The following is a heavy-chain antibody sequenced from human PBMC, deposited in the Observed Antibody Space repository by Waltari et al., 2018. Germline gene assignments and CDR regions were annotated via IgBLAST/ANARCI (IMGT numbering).Heavy chain of an antibody. CDR3: AKASRAYCGGDCYSRYFDY. CDR2: ISGSGGST. V-gene: IGHV3-23*01. CDR1: GFTFSSYA. D-gene: IGHD2-21*01. Sequence: EVQLLESGGGLVQPGGSLRLSCAASGFTFSSYAMSWVRQAPGKGLEWVSAISGSGGSTYYADSVKGRFTISRDNSKNTLYLQMNSLRAEDTAVYYCAKASRAYCGGDCYSRYFDYWGQGTLVTVSS. J-gene: IGHJ4*02.